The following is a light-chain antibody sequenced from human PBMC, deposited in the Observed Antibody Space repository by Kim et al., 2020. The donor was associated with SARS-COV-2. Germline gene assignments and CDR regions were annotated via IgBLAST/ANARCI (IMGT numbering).Light chain of an antibody. Sequence: EIVMTQSPATLSVSPGERVTLSCRASQWISTNLAWYQQKPGQAPRLLIYGASTRATGIPARFSGSGSIREFTLTISSLQPEDFAVYYCQQYNNWPPLTFGGGTKVDIK. J-gene: IGKJ4*01. CDR3: QQYNNWPPLT. CDR1: QWISTN. V-gene: IGKV3D-15*01. CDR2: GAS.